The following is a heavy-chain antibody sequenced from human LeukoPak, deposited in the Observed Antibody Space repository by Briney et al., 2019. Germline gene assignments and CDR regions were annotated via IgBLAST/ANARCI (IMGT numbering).Heavy chain of an antibody. CDR2: IYSGGST. CDR3: ARDGIAMDSYCYGMDV. V-gene: IGHV3-53*01. D-gene: IGHD6-19*01. J-gene: IGHJ6*02. Sequence: GGSLRLSCAASGFTVSSNYMSWVRQAPGKGLEWVSVIYSGGSTYYADSVKGRFTISRDNSKNTLYLQMNSLRAEDTAVYYCARDGIAMDSYCYGMDVWGQGTTVTVSS. CDR1: GFTVSSNY.